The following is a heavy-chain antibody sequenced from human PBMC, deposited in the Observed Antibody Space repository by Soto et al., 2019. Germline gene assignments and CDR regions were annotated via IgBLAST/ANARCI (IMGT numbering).Heavy chain of an antibody. D-gene: IGHD6-6*01. CDR2: SYYCGST. Sequence: QVQLLESGPGLVKPSETLSLTCTVSGASITSSSFFWGWIRQPPGKGLQWIASSYYCGSTSYNPSLKSRVAISVDTSKNQCSLRLNSVTAADTAVYYCASPNATSSALCWGQGTLVTVSS. V-gene: IGHV4-39*01. CDR1: GASITSSSFF. J-gene: IGHJ4*02. CDR3: ASPNATSSALC.